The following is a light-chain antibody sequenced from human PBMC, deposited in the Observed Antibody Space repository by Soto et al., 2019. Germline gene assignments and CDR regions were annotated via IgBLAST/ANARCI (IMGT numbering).Light chain of an antibody. Sequence: EIVLTQSPGTLSLSPGERATLSCRASQSVSNNYLAWYQQKPGQAPRLLIYGASNRATGIPDRFSGSGSGTDFTLTISRLEPEDFAVYYCQQFHISRTFGQGTKVDI. CDR2: GAS. CDR1: QSVSNNY. CDR3: QQFHISRT. V-gene: IGKV3-20*01. J-gene: IGKJ1*01.